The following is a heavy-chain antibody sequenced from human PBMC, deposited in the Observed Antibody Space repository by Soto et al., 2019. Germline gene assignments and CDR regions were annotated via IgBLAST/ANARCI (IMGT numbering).Heavy chain of an antibody. CDR2: ISAYTGKT. V-gene: IGHV1-18*04. J-gene: IGHJ4*02. D-gene: IGHD1-26*01. CDR1: GYTFSSYG. Sequence: ASVKVSCKASGYTFSSYGISWVRQAPGQGLEWMGWISAYTGKTNYAQRLQGRVTMTTDTSTSTAYMEVRSLRSDDTAVYYCARDLDSGSYYFDYWGQGTLVTVSS. CDR3: ARDLDSGSYYFDY.